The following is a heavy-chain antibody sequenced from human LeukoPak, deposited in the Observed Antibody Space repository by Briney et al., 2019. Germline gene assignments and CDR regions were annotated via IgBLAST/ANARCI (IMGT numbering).Heavy chain of an antibody. D-gene: IGHD3-3*01. CDR2: INHSGST. Sequence: SETLSLTCTVSGGSISSYYWSWIRQPPGKGLEWIGEINHSGSTNYNPSLKSRVTISVDTSKNQFPLKLSSVTAADKAVYYCARGGITIFGVVPPPSYNWFDPWGQGTLVTVSS. V-gene: IGHV4-34*01. J-gene: IGHJ5*02. CDR3: ARGGITIFGVVPPPSYNWFDP. CDR1: GGSISSYY.